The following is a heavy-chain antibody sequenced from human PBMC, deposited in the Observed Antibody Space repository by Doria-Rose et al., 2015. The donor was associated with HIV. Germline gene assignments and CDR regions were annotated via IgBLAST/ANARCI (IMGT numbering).Heavy chain of an antibody. D-gene: IGHD6-13*01. CDR2: IFSDDER. CDR1: GVSLSSPGMG. J-gene: IGHJ4*02. CDR3: ARIKSSRWYHKYYFDF. Sequence: QDSGPVLVKPTETPTLTCTVSGVSLSSPGMGVSWIRQPPGKALEWLANIFSDDERSYKTSLKSRLTISRGTSKSQVVLTMTDMDPVDAATYYCARIKSSRWYHKYYFDFWGQGTLVIVSA. V-gene: IGHV2-26*01.